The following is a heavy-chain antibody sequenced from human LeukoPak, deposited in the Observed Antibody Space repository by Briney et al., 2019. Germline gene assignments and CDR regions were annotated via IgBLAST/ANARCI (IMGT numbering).Heavy chain of an antibody. Sequence: GGSLRLSCAASGFIVSHNYMTWVRQAPGKGLEWISVIYIDGTTYYADSVKGRFTISRDQANNTLYLQMNTQRDEDPAVYYCARGPRYSFYWGQGTLVSVSS. V-gene: IGHV3-53*01. J-gene: IGHJ4*02. D-gene: IGHD6-13*01. CDR1: GFIVSHNY. CDR3: ARGPRYSFY. CDR2: IYIDGTT.